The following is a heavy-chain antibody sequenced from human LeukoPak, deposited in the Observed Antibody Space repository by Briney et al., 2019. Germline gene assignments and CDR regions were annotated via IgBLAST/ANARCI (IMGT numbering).Heavy chain of an antibody. CDR1: GFTVSSNS. J-gene: IGHJ4*02. Sequence: PGGSLRLSCTVSGFTVSSNSMSWVRRAPGKGLEWVSATSSSDDGKYYADSVRGRFTISRDNSRNTMYLQMNSLRAEDAAVYYCAKAPVTSCRGAFCYPFDSWGQGTLVTVSS. V-gene: IGHV3-23*01. CDR2: TSSSDDGK. D-gene: IGHD2-15*01. CDR3: AKAPVTSCRGAFCYPFDS.